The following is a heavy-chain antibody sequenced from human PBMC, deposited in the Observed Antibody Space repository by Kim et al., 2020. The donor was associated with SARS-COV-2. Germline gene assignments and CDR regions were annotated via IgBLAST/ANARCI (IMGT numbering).Heavy chain of an antibody. CDR2: ISAYNGNT. J-gene: IGHJ6*02. CDR1: GYTFTSYG. D-gene: IGHD2-21*02. CDR3: ARVHAIGGAEVGCGDCSIYYYYGMDV. V-gene: IGHV1-18*04. Sequence: ASVKVSCKASGYTFTSYGISWVRQAPGQGLEWMGWISAYNGNTNYAQKLQGRVTMTTDTSTSTAYMERRSLRSDDTAVYYCARVHAIGGAEVGCGDCSIYYYYGMDVWGQGTTVTVSS.